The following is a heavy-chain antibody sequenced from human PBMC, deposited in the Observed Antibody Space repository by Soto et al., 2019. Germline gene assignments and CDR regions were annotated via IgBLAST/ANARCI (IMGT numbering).Heavy chain of an antibody. CDR2: IYYSGST. D-gene: IGHD3-22*01. Sequence: SETLSLTCTVSGGSISSGGYYWSWIRQHPGKGLEWIGYIYYSGSTYYNPSLKSRVTISVDTSKNQFSLKLSSVTAADTAVYYCARVLNSGYPYFDYWGQGTLVTVSS. J-gene: IGHJ4*02. CDR3: ARVLNSGYPYFDY. V-gene: IGHV4-31*03. CDR1: GGSISSGGYY.